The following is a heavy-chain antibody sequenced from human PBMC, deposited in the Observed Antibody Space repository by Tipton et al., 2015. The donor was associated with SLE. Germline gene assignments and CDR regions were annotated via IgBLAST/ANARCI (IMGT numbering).Heavy chain of an antibody. CDR2: IYYSGST. V-gene: IGHV4-39*07. Sequence: TLSLTCTVSGGSISSKTYYWGWIRQPPGKGLEWIGSIYYSGSTYYNPSLKSRVSISVDTSKNQFFLNLHSVTAADTAVYYCTRGGASVLIRNCYFDYWGQGSLVTVSS. CDR1: GGSISSKTYY. J-gene: IGHJ4*01. CDR3: TRGGASVLIRNCYFDY. D-gene: IGHD2-8*01.